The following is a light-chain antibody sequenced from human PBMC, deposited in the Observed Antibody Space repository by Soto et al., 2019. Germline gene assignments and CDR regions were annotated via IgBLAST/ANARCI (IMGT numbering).Light chain of an antibody. J-gene: IGKJ2*01. CDR1: QSVSSSY. Sequence: EVVLTQSPGTLSLSPGERATLSCRASQSVSSSYLAWYQQKPGQAPRLLIYGASARSTGIPDRFSGSGSGTEFTLTISSLQPDDVATYYCQQYNGYPYTFGRGTKLEIK. V-gene: IGKV3-20*01. CDR2: GAS. CDR3: QQYNGYPYT.